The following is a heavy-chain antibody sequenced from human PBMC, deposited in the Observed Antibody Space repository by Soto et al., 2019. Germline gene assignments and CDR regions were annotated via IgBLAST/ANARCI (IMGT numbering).Heavy chain of an antibody. V-gene: IGHV5-51*01. CDR2: IYPGDSDT. CDR3: ARQYCSGGSCNNWFDP. J-gene: IGHJ5*02. Sequence: PGESLKISCKGSGYSFTSYWIAWVSQMPGKGLEWMGIIYPGDSDTRYSPSFQGQVTISADKSISTAYLQWSSLKASDTAMYYCARQYCSGGSCNNWFDPWGQGTLVTVSS. CDR1: GYSFTSYW. D-gene: IGHD2-15*01.